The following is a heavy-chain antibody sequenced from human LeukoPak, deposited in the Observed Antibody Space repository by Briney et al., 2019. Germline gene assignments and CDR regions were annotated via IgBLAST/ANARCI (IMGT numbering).Heavy chain of an antibody. CDR1: GGSISSSSYY. Sequence: PSETLSLTCTVSGGSISSSSYYWGWIRQPPGKGLEWIGSIYYSGSTYYNPSLKSRVTISVDTSKNQFSLKLSSVTAADTAVYYCARERGYCSGGSCYRGPYYFDYWGQGTLVTVSS. V-gene: IGHV4-39*07. D-gene: IGHD2-15*01. J-gene: IGHJ4*02. CDR2: IYYSGST. CDR3: ARERGYCSGGSCYRGPYYFDY.